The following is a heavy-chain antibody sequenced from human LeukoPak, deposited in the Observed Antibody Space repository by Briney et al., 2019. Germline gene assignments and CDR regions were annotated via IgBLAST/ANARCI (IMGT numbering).Heavy chain of an antibody. J-gene: IGHJ4*02. CDR2: IWYDGNNK. CDR1: GFTFSNYG. Sequence: GGSLRLSCAASGFTFSNYGMHWVRQAPGKGLEWVALIWYDGNNKYYADSVKGRFTISRDNSKNTLYLQMNSLRAEDTAVYYCAGSYYNVFDYWGQGTLVTVSS. CDR3: AGSYYNVFDY. V-gene: IGHV3-33*01. D-gene: IGHD3-10*01.